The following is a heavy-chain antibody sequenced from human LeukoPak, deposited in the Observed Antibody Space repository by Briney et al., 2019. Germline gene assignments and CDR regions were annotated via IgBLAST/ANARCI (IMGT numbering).Heavy chain of an antibody. CDR1: GYTFTSYG. CDR3: AIVVVAAFDMDV. J-gene: IGHJ6*03. V-gene: IGHV1-18*01. CDR2: ISAYNGNT. D-gene: IGHD2-15*01. Sequence: GASVGVSCKASGYTFTSYGISWVRQAPGQGLEWMGWISAYNGNTNYAQKLQGRVTMTTDTSTSTAYMELRSLRSDDTAVYYCAIVVVAAFDMDVWGNRAPVTVSS.